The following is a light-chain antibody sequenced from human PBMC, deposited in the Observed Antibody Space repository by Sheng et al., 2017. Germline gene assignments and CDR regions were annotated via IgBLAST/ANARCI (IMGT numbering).Light chain of an antibody. Sequence: ETVLTQSPATLSLSPGERATLSCRASQSVSTSLAWYQHKPGQAPRLLIYDASHRATGIPARFSGSGSGTEFTLTISSLQSEDFAVYYCQQYDKWPLNFGGGTKVEIK. CDR2: DAS. J-gene: IGKJ4*01. CDR1: QSVSTS. CDR3: QQYDKWPLN. V-gene: IGKV3-11*01.